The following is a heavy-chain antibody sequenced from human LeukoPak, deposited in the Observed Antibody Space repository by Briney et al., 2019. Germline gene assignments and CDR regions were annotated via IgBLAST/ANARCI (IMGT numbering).Heavy chain of an antibody. Sequence: ASVKVSCKASGYTFTSYDIIWVRQATGQGLEWMGWMNPNTGYTGYAHQFQGRITMTRNTAISTAYMDLSSLSSQDTAVYYCARSSAWAYFDNWGQGTLVSVSS. CDR3: ARSSAWAYFDN. CDR2: MNPNTGYT. CDR1: GYTFTSYD. J-gene: IGHJ4*02. V-gene: IGHV1-8*01. D-gene: IGHD2-15*01.